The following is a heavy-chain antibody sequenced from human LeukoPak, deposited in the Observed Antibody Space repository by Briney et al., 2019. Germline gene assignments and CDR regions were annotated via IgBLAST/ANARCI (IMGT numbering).Heavy chain of an antibody. J-gene: IGHJ4*02. D-gene: IGHD3-22*01. CDR2: IYHSGST. V-gene: IGHV4-38-2*01. CDR1: GYSISSGYY. Sequence: KPSETLSLTCAVSGYSISSGYYWGWIRQPPGKGLEWIGSIYHSGSTYYNPSLKSRVTISVDTSKNQFSLKLSSVAAADTAVCYCAKEGSGYYPFIDYWGQGTLVTVSS. CDR3: AKEGSGYYPFIDY.